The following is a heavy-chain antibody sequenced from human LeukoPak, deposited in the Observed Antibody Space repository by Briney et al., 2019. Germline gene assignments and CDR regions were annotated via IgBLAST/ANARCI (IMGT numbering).Heavy chain of an antibody. V-gene: IGHV3-53*05. Sequence: GGSLRLSCAVSGFTVSSNYMSWVRQAPGKGLEWVSVLYNGGNTYYADSVKGRFTVSRDNSKNTLYLQMNSLRAEDMALYYCAKGGTSAIPLDAFDIWGQGTMVTVSS. CDR2: LYNGGNT. J-gene: IGHJ3*02. CDR1: GFTVSSNY. CDR3: AKGGTSAIPLDAFDI. D-gene: IGHD1-7*01.